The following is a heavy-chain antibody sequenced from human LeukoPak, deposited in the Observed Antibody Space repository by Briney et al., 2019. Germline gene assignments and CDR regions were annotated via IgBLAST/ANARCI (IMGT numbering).Heavy chain of an antibody. D-gene: IGHD1-26*01. V-gene: IGHV4-38-2*02. J-gene: IGHJ6*03. CDR1: GGSISSGYY. Sequence: SETLSLTCTVSGGSISSGYYWGWIRQPPGKGLEWIRSIYHSGSTYYNPSLKSRVTISVDTSKNQFSLKLSSVTAADTAVYYCARQREAYYYYMDVWGKGTTVTVSS. CDR2: IYHSGST. CDR3: ARQREAYYYYMDV.